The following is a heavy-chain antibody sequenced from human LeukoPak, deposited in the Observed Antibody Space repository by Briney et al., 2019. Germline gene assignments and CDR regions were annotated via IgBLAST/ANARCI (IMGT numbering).Heavy chain of an antibody. CDR2: INHSGST. Sequence: SETLSLTCAVYGGSFSGYYWSWIRQPPGKGLEWIGEINHSGSTNYNPSLKSRVTISVDTSKNQFSLKLSSVTAADTAVYYCASEARVHYDSSGYYYGWGQGALVTVSS. D-gene: IGHD3-22*01. CDR1: GGSFSGYY. CDR3: ASEARVHYDSSGYYYG. V-gene: IGHV4-34*01. J-gene: IGHJ4*02.